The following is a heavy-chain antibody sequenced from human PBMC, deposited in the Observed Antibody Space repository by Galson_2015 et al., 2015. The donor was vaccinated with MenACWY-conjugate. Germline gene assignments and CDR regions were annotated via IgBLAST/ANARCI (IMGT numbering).Heavy chain of an antibody. J-gene: IGHJ4*02. CDR1: GFIFSKAW. CDR2: IRVKSDGGTA. D-gene: IGHD1-26*01. V-gene: IGHV3-15*07. Sequence: RLSCAASGFIFSKAWMNWVRQAPGKGLEWVGRIRVKSDGGTADYAASVKGRFTISREDSENTLYLQMNSLKTEDTAVYYCNTDRGYTGSRTFDYWGQGTLVTVSS. CDR3: NTDRGYTGSRTFDY.